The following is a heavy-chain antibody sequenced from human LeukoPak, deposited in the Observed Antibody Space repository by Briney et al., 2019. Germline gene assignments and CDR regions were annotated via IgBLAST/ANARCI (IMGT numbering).Heavy chain of an antibody. J-gene: IGHJ4*02. V-gene: IGHV3-30-3*01. CDR1: GFTFSSSS. D-gene: IGHD5-18*01. CDR2: ISYDGSNK. CDR3: ARDKGTAMVLYYFDY. Sequence: GGSLKLSCAASGFTFSSSSISWVRQAPGKGLEWVAVISYDGSNKYYADSVKGRFTISRDNSKNTLYLQMNSLRAEDTAVYYCARDKGTAMVLYYFDYWGQGTLVTVSS.